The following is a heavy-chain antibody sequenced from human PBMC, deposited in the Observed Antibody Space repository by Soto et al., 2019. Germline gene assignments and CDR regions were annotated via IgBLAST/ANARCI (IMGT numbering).Heavy chain of an antibody. Sequence: SVKVSCKASGFTFTSSAVQWVRQARGQRLEWIGWIVVGSGNTNYAQKFQERVTITRDMSTSTAYMELSSLRSEDTAVYYCAAELIDYYGSGSYIYAFDIWGQGTMVTVSS. CDR3: AAELIDYYGSGSYIYAFDI. CDR2: IVVGSGNT. V-gene: IGHV1-58*01. J-gene: IGHJ3*02. D-gene: IGHD3-10*01. CDR1: GFTFTSSA.